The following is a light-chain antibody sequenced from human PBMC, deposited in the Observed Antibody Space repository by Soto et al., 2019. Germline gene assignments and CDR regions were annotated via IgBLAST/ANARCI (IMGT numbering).Light chain of an antibody. V-gene: IGLV1-40*01. CDR1: SSNIGAGYD. Sequence: QSVLTQPPSVSGAPGQRVTISCTGSSSNIGAGYDVHWYQQLPGTAPKLLIYGNSNRPSGVPDRFSGSKSGTSASLAITGRQAEDEAEYYCQSYDSSLSGSKFGGGTKLTVL. J-gene: IGLJ2*01. CDR3: QSYDSSLSGSK. CDR2: GNS.